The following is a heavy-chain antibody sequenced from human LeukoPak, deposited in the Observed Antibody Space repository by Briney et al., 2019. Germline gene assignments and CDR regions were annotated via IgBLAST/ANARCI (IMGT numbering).Heavy chain of an antibody. CDR2: IIPVFGTA. V-gene: IGHV1-69*13. J-gene: IGHJ4*02. Sequence: SVKVSCKASGGTFSSYAISWVRQAPGQGLEWMGGIIPVFGTAHYAQKFQGRVTITADESTSTAYMELSSLRSEDTAVYYCARVSGFGVVSTYYFDYWGQGTLVTVSS. CDR3: ARVSGFGVVSTYYFDY. CDR1: GGTFSSYA. D-gene: IGHD3-3*01.